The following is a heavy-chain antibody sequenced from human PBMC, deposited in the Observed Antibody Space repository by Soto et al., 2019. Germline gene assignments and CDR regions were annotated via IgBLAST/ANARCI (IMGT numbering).Heavy chain of an antibody. CDR3: GGAYGSGSYSYGMDV. CDR1: GFTVSSNY. J-gene: IGHJ6*02. Sequence: GGSLRLSCAASGFTVSSNYMSWVRQAPGKGLEWVSVIYSGGSTYYADSVKGRFTISRDNSKNTLFLQLNSLRAEDTAVYYCGGAYGSGSYSYGMDVWGQGTTVTVSS. CDR2: IYSGGST. V-gene: IGHV3-66*01. D-gene: IGHD3-10*01.